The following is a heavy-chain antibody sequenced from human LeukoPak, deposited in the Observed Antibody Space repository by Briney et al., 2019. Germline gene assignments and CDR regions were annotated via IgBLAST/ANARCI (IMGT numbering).Heavy chain of an antibody. CDR3: ARGGSGWYGTRFHY. CDR1: GFTFSSYA. D-gene: IGHD6-19*01. V-gene: IGHV3-30*04. J-gene: IGHJ4*02. Sequence: GGSLRLSCAASGFTFSSYAMHWVRQAPGKGLEWVAVISYDGSNKYYADSVKGRFTISRDNSKNTLYLQMNSLRAEDTAVYYWARGGSGWYGTRFHYWGQGTLVTVSS. CDR2: ISYDGSNK.